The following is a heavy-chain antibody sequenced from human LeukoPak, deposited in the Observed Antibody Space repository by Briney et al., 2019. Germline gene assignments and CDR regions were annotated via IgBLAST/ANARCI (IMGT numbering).Heavy chain of an antibody. CDR3: ARGRSDILTGYYHFDY. CDR2: MNPNSGNT. D-gene: IGHD3-9*01. J-gene: IGHJ4*02. Sequence: ASVKVSCKASVYTFTSYDINWVRQATGQGLEWMGWMNPNSGNTGYAQKFQGRVTMTRNTSISTAYMELSSLRSEDTAVYYCARGRSDILTGYYHFDYWGQGTLVTVSS. V-gene: IGHV1-8*01. CDR1: VYTFTSYD.